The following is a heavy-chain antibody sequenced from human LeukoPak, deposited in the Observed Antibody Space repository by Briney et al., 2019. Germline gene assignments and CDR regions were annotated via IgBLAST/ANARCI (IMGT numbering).Heavy chain of an antibody. V-gene: IGHV4-31*03. J-gene: IGHJ4*02. CDR1: GGSISNGDHY. D-gene: IGHD4-23*01. Sequence: SETLSLTCTVSGGSISNGDHYWSWIRQHPGKGLEWIGHIYYSGSTYYNPSLKSRVTISVDTSKNQFSLKLSSVTAADTAVYYCARDVVTGIIDYWGQGTLVTVSS. CDR2: IYYSGST. CDR3: ARDVVTGIIDY.